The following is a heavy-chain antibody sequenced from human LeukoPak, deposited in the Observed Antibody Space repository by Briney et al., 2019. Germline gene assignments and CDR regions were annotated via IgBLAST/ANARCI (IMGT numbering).Heavy chain of an antibody. D-gene: IGHD5-18*01. CDR1: GFTFNSHW. Sequence: GGSLRLSCAASGFTFNSHWMTWVRQAPGEGLEWVVNIKEDGSEKYYVDSVKGRFTISRDNARNLVYLHMNSLRAEDTAVYYCARDGPTAYFDYWGQGTLVDVSS. J-gene: IGHJ4*02. CDR2: IKEDGSEK. CDR3: ARDGPTAYFDY. V-gene: IGHV3-7*01.